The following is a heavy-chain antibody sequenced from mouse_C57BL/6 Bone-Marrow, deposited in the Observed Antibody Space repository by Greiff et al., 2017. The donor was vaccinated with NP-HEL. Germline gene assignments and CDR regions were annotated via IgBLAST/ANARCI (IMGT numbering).Heavy chain of an antibody. D-gene: IGHD1-1*01. CDR1: GYAFTNYL. V-gene: IGHV1-54*01. J-gene: IGHJ4*01. Sequence: QVQLKQSGAELVRPGTSVKVSCKASGYAFTNYLIEWVKQRPGQGLEWIGVINPGSGGTNYNEKFKGKATLTADKSSSTAYMQLSSLTSEDSAVYFCARYITTVYAMDYWGQGTSVTVSS. CDR2: INPGSGGT. CDR3: ARYITTVYAMDY.